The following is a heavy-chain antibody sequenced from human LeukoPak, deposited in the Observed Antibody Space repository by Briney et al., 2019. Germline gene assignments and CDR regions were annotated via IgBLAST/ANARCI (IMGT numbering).Heavy chain of an antibody. CDR1: GGSFNTDY. J-gene: IGHJ4*02. CDR2: INHSGGT. V-gene: IGHV4-34*01. CDR3: AVGGSSFH. Sequence: SETLSLTCTVFGGSFNTDYWGWIRQPPGKGLEWIGEINHSGGTNYNPSLKSRVTIPVDTSKNQFSLKLSSVTAADTAVYYCAVGGSSFHWGQGTRVTVSS. D-gene: IGHD6-6*01.